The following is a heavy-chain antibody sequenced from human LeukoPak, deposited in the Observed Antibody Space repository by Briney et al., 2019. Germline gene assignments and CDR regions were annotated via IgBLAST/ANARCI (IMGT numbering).Heavy chain of an antibody. CDR2: IYHSGST. CDR1: GYSISSGYY. J-gene: IGHJ4*02. Sequence: PSETLSLTCTVSGYSISSGYYWGWIRQPPGKGLEWIGSIYHSGSTYYNPSLKSRVTISVDTSKNQFSLKLSSVTAADTAVYYCARADIVAVPAAFFDYWGQGTLVTVSS. CDR3: ARADIVAVPAAFFDY. D-gene: IGHD2-2*01. V-gene: IGHV4-38-2*02.